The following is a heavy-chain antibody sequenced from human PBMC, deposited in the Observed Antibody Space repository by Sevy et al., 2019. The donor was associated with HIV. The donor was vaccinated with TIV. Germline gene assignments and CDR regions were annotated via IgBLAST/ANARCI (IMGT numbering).Heavy chain of an antibody. CDR3: AKGAIGITMIVVVISHLDY. CDR1: GFTFSSYA. V-gene: IGHV3-23*01. D-gene: IGHD3-22*01. CDR2: ISGSGGST. Sequence: GGSLRLSCAASGFTFSSYAMSWVRQAPGKGLEWVSAISGSGGSTYYADSVKGRFTISRDNSKNTLYLQMNSLGAEDRAVYYCAKGAIGITMIVVVISHLDYWGQGNLVTVSS. J-gene: IGHJ4*02.